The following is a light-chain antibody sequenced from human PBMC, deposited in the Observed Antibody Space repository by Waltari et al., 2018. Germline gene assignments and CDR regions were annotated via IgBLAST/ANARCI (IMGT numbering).Light chain of an antibody. Sequence: QSALTQPRSVSGSPGQSVTISCTGTSSDIGANYAFVSWYQQHPGKAPKPVIYDVSVRPLGVPGRFSGSHSGNPASLTISGLQSEDEAEYFCCSYAGSHVLLGGGTKLTVL. CDR3: CSYAGSHVL. V-gene: IGLV2-11*01. CDR2: DVS. CDR1: SSDIGANYAF. J-gene: IGLJ2*01.